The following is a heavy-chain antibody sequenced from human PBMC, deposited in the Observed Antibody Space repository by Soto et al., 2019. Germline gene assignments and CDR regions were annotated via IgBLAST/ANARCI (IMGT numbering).Heavy chain of an antibody. CDR1: GFTFSSYA. CDR2: ISGSGGST. J-gene: IGHJ4*02. D-gene: IGHD3-3*01. Sequence: EVQLLESGGGLVQPGGSLRLSCAASGFTFSSYAMSWVRQAPGKGLEWVSAISGSGGSTYYADSVKGRFTISRDNSKNTLYLQMNSLRAEDTAVYYCAKVPPGGGVVINAFDYWGQGTLVTVSS. CDR3: AKVPPGGGVVINAFDY. V-gene: IGHV3-23*01.